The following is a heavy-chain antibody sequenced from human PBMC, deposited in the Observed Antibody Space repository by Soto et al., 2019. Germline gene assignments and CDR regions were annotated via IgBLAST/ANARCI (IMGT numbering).Heavy chain of an antibody. J-gene: IGHJ4*02. Sequence: EVQLVESGGGLVKPGGSLRLSCAASGFTFSNDCMSWVRQAPGKGLEWVGRIKSKTDGGTTDYAAPVKGRFTISRDDSKHSVYLEMNSVKTEGTAVYYCITAPEPIIHCSSYSSYWGQGTLVTVSS. CDR3: ITAPEPIIHCSSYSSY. D-gene: IGHD6-6*01. CDR2: IKSKTDGGTT. CDR1: GFTFSNDC. V-gene: IGHV3-15*01.